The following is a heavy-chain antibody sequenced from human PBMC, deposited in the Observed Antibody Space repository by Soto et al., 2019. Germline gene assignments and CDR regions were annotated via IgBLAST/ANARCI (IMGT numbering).Heavy chain of an antibody. CDR2: ISGSGGST. Sequence: GGSLRLSCAASGFTFSSYAMSWVRQAPGKGLEWVSAISGSGGSTYYADSVKGRFTISRDNSKNTLYLQMNSLRAEDTAVYYCAKEALVDYYGSGSYVDYWGQGTLVTVSS. J-gene: IGHJ4*02. D-gene: IGHD3-10*01. V-gene: IGHV3-23*01. CDR1: GFTFSSYA. CDR3: AKEALVDYYGSGSYVDY.